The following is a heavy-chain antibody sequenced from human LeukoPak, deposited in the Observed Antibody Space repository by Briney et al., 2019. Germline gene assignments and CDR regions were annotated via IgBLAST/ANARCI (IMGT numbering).Heavy chain of an antibody. D-gene: IGHD1-14*01. Sequence: GGSLRLSCAASRFTFSSYAMSWVRQAPGKGLEWVSAISGDGGNTYYADSVKGRFTISRDNAKNSLYLQMNSLRAEDTAVYYCARASLTGYMDVWGKGTTVTVSS. CDR3: ARASLTGYMDV. V-gene: IGHV3-23*01. CDR1: RFTFSSYA. CDR2: ISGDGGNT. J-gene: IGHJ6*03.